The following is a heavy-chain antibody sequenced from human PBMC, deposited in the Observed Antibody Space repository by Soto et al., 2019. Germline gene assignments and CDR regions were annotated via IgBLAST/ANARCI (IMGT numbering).Heavy chain of an antibody. J-gene: IGHJ4*02. Sequence: SQTLSLTCFISGDSVSGNSAAGNWFRQSPSGGLEWLGRTYSRSGWYNDFAVSLKSQITFTPDTSKNKFSLHPNSLTPGDRVLHSCAREFPYYVSSDSYRYYWGQGALATVSS. CDR2: TYSRSGWYN. CDR1: GDSVSGNSAA. D-gene: IGHD3-10*02. V-gene: IGHV6-1*01. CDR3: AREFPYYVSSDSYRYY.